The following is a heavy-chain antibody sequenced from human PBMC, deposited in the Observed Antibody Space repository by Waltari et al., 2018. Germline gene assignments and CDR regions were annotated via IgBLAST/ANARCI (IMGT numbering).Heavy chain of an antibody. CDR1: VGSFNFYY. CDR2: ITHSGST. D-gene: IGHD2-21*01. V-gene: IGHV4-34*01. CDR3: ARRGYCGIDCYSNYFDF. Sequence: QVLLQQWGAGLLKPSETLSLTCAVYVGSFNFYYWSWIRPPPGEGLEWIGEITHSGSTNYNPSLKSRVSISVDTPNNQFSLKLTSVTAADTAAYYCARRGYCGIDCYSNYFDFWGQGTLVTVSS. J-gene: IGHJ4*02.